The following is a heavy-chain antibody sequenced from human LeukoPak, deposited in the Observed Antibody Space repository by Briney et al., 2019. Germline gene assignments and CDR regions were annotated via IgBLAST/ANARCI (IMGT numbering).Heavy chain of an antibody. Sequence: GSSVKVSCKTSGGTFGNYVIGWVRQAPGQGLDWMGGILPIFGTADYAQKFQGRVTITADESTNTAYMELKSLTSEDTAVYYCARDRGGLDPWGQGILVTVSS. CDR3: ARDRGGLDP. V-gene: IGHV1-69*01. D-gene: IGHD4-23*01. J-gene: IGHJ5*02. CDR1: GGTFGNYV. CDR2: ILPIFGTA.